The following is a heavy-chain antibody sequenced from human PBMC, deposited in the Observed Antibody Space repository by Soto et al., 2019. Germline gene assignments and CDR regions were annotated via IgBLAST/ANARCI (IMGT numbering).Heavy chain of an antibody. CDR2: IIPIPGTA. V-gene: IGHV1-69*01. Sequence: QVQLVQSGAEVKKPGPSVKVSCKASGGTFGSYAISWVRQAPGQGLEWMGGIIPIPGTANYAQKFQGRVTIASEESTSTAYMELSSLRSEDTAVYYCARSQGSSTSLEIYYYYYYGMDVWGQGTTVTVSS. CDR1: GGTFGSYA. CDR3: ARSQGSSTSLEIYYYYYYGMDV. J-gene: IGHJ6*02. D-gene: IGHD2-2*01.